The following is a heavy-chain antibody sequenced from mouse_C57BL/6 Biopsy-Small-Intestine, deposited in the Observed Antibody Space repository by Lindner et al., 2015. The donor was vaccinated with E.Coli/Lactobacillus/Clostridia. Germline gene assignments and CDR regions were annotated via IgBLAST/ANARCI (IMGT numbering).Heavy chain of an antibody. J-gene: IGHJ2*02. CDR1: GFTFSIYG. D-gene: IGHD1-1*01. Sequence: VQLQESGEDLVRSGGSLKLSCAASGFTFSIYGMSWVRQTPDKKLEWVATISSGGSSTYYSDSVKGRFTISRDNAKNTLYLQMSSLKSEDTAIYYCVRPYGSSLDYWGQGTFLTVFS. CDR2: ISSGGSST. V-gene: IGHV5-6*01. CDR3: VRPYGSSLDY.